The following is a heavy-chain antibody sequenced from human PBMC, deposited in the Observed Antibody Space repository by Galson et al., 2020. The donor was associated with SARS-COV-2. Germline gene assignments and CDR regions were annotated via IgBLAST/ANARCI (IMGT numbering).Heavy chain of an antibody. CDR1: VGSFSGFS. D-gene: IGHD2-21*01. CDR3: ARGRIGVVPSPILGLGPYFEYYAMDV. CDR2: INHSGSA. V-gene: IGHV4-34*01. J-gene: IGHJ6*02. Sequence: ETSETLSLPCAVYVGSFSGFSWSWVRQSPGKGLEWIGEINHSGSANYNPSLKSRVTISVDTSKNQFSLKLTSVTAAETGVYFCARGRIGVVPSPILGLGPYFEYYAMDVWGLGTTITVSS.